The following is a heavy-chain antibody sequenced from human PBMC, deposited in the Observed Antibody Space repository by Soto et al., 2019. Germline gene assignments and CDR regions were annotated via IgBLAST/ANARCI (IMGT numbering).Heavy chain of an antibody. Sequence: PGGSLRLSCAASGFTFSSYAMHWVRQAPGKGLEWVAVISYDGSNKYCADSVKGRITISRDNSKNTLYLQMNSLRAEDTAVYYCARNYDYVWGSYLNDAFDIWGQGTMVTVSS. CDR3: ARNYDYVWGSYLNDAFDI. CDR1: GFTFSSYA. D-gene: IGHD3-16*02. J-gene: IGHJ3*02. CDR2: ISYDGSNK. V-gene: IGHV3-30-3*01.